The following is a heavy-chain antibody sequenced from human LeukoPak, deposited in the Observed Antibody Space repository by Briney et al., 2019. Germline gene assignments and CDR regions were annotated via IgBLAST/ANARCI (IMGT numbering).Heavy chain of an antibody. CDR1: GFTFSSYS. Sequence: PGGSLRLSCAASGFTFSSYSMNWVRQAPGKGLEWVSYISGSSSTIYYADSVKGRFTISRDNAKNSLYLQMNSLRAEDTAVYYRARQRAGFTVTTSDYWGQGTLVTVSS. J-gene: IGHJ4*02. V-gene: IGHV3-48*01. D-gene: IGHD4-17*01. CDR2: ISGSSSTI. CDR3: ARQRAGFTVTTSDY.